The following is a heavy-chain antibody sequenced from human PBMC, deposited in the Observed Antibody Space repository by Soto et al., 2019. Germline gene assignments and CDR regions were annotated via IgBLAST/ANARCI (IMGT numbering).Heavy chain of an antibody. CDR1: GGSISSSSYY. D-gene: IGHD4-17*01. V-gene: IGHV4-39*01. J-gene: IGHJ6*03. CDR2: IYYSGST. CDR3: ARHDYGDVSAPDYYYYYMDV. Sequence: QLQLQESGPGLVKPSETLSLTCTVSGGSISSSSYYWGWIRQPPGKGLEWIGSIYYSGSTYYNPSLKSRVTISVDTSKNQFSLKLSSVTAADTAVYYCARHDYGDVSAPDYYYYYMDVWGKGTTVTVSS.